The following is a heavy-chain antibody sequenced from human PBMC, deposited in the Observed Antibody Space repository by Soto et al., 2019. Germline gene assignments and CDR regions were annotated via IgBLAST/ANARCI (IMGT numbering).Heavy chain of an antibody. CDR2: IKSKNDGGTT. J-gene: IGHJ4*02. D-gene: IGHD7-27*01. CDR3: AADLPNWGAYAFDC. V-gene: IGHV3-15*07. CDR1: GFTFTNAW. Sequence: EVQLVESGGGLVEPGGSLRLSCAASGFTFTNAWLNWVRQAPGKGLERVGRIKSKNDGGTTDYAAPVKGRFTISRDDSKNTVYLQMNSLKTEDTAVYYCAADLPNWGAYAFDCWGQGTLVTVSS.